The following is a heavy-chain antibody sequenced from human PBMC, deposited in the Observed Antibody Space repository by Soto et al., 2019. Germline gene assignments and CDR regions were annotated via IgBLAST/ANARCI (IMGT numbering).Heavy chain of an antibody. CDR2: IYYSGST. V-gene: IGHV4-59*01. CDR3: ARQLELVKGSAFDI. CDR1: AGSISSYY. J-gene: IGHJ3*02. Sequence: QVQLQESGPGLVKPSETLSLTCTVSAGSISSYYWSWIRHPPGQVLEWMGYIYYSGSTNYNPSLKSRVTISVDTSKNQLSLRLSSVPAADTAVYYCARQLELVKGSAFDIWGQGTMVTLSS. D-gene: IGHD1-1*01.